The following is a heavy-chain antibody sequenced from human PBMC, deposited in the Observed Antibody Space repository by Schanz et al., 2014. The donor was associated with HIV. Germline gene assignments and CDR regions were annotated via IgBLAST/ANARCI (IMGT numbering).Heavy chain of an antibody. V-gene: IGHV3-33*01. CDR2: IVHDGSNE. CDR1: GFVFSSFG. CDR3: VRGGLQNWYFDN. D-gene: IGHD1-1*01. Sequence: QVQLVVSGGGAVQPGRSLRLSCAASGFVFSSFGLHWVRQAPGNGLEWVAGIVHDGSNEYYGDSVKGRFTISRDNSKHTLSLQMNNLRVDDTAIYYCVRGGLQNWYFDNWGRGTLVTVSS. J-gene: IGHJ2*01.